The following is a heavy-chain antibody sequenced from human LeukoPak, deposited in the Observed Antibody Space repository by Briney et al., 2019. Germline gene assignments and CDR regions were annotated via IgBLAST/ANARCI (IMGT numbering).Heavy chain of an antibody. Sequence: ASVKVSCKASGYTFTSYDINWVRQATGQGLEWMGWMNPNSGNTGYAQKFQGRVTMTRNTSISTAYMELSSLRSEDTAVYYCATDARYCTNGVCPYNWFDPWGQGTLVTVSS. D-gene: IGHD2-8*01. CDR3: ATDARYCTNGVCPYNWFDP. V-gene: IGHV1-8*01. CDR2: MNPNSGNT. J-gene: IGHJ5*02. CDR1: GYTFTSYD.